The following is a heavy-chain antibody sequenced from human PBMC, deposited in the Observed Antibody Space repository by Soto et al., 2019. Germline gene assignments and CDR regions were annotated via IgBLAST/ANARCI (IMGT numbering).Heavy chain of an antibody. CDR1: GYTFSSSG. CDR2: INAGNGNT. V-gene: IGHV1-3*01. D-gene: IGHD1-26*01. J-gene: IGHJ4*02. CDR3: ARGSGAFDY. Sequence: ASVKVSCKASGYTFSSSGFTWVRQAPGQRLEWMGWINAGNGNTKYSQKFQGRVTITRDTSASTAYMELSSLRSEDTAVYYCARGSGAFDYWGQGTLVTVSS.